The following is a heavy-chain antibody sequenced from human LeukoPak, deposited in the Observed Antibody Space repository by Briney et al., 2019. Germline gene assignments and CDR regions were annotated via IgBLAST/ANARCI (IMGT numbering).Heavy chain of an antibody. CDR3: ARDNAGGRGYSYGLYYMDV. D-gene: IGHD5-18*01. J-gene: IGHJ6*03. CDR1: GGTFSSYA. V-gene: IGHV1-69*13. Sequence: ASVKVSCKASGGTFSSYAISWVRQAPGQGLEWMGGIIPIFGTANYAQKFQGRVTITADESTSTAYMELSSLRSEDTAVYYCARDNAGGRGYSYGLYYMDVWGKGTTVTVSS. CDR2: IIPIFGTA.